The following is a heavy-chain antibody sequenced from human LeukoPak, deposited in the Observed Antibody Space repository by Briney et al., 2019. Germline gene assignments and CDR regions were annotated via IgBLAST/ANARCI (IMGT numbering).Heavy chain of an antibody. D-gene: IGHD6-13*01. J-gene: IGHJ4*02. CDR3: ARHMYSTSPYLDY. CDR2: IFYSGST. V-gene: IGHV4-61*08. CDR1: GGSISSGDYY. Sequence: SETLSLTCTVSGGSISSGDYYWSWIRQPPGKGLEWIGYIFYSGSTNYNPSLKSRVTISVDTSKNQFSLKLSSVTAADTAVYYCARHMYSTSPYLDYWAQGTLVTVSS.